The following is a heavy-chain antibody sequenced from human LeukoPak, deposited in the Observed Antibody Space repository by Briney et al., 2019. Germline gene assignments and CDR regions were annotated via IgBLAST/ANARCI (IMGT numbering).Heavy chain of an antibody. CDR1: GFTFSSYW. D-gene: IGHD2/OR15-2a*01. CDR2: IKRDGSEK. V-gene: IGHV3-7*01. CDR3: ARESLVIYEPYYFDY. J-gene: IGHJ4*02. Sequence: GGSLRLSCAASGFTFSSYWMSWVRQAPGKGLEWVANIKRDGSEKYYVDSVKGRFTISRDNAKTSLYLQMNSLRAEDAAVYCCARESLVIYEPYYFDYWGQGILVTVSS.